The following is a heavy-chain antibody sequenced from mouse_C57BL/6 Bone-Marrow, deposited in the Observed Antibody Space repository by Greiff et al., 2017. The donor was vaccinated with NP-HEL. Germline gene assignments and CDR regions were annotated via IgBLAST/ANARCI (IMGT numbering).Heavy chain of an antibody. CDR3: ARDAIYDGYYVDY. CDR1: GYTFTSYW. J-gene: IGHJ2*01. CDR2: IDPSDSYT. V-gene: IGHV1-50*01. Sequence: VKPGASVKLSCKASGYTFTSYWMQWVKQRPGQGLEWIGEIDPSDSYTNYNQKFKGKATLTVDTSSSTAYMQLSSLTSEDSAVYYCARDAIYDGYYVDYWGQGTTLTVSS. D-gene: IGHD2-3*01.